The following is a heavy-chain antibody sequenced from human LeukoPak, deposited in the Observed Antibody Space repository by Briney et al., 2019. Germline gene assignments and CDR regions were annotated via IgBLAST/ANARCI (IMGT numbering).Heavy chain of an antibody. V-gene: IGHV3-7*01. CDR1: GFTFSTFT. CDR2: IKEDGSET. Sequence: GESLRLSCVTSGFTFSTFTMNWVRQVPGKGLECLANIKEDGSETYYADSVKGRFTISRDNPKNLLFLQINSLRVEDTAVYYCARTYDFGRGPPGDAFDNWGQGTPVIVSS. CDR3: ARTYDFGRGPPGDAFDN. J-gene: IGHJ3*02. D-gene: IGHD3-3*01.